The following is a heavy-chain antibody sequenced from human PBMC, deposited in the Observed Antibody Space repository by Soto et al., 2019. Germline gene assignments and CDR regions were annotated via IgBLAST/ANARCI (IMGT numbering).Heavy chain of an antibody. D-gene: IGHD4-17*01. CDR3: ARAIPPSGYGDPLGYFDF. V-gene: IGHV4-31*03. J-gene: IGHJ4*03. Sequence: LSETLSLTCTVSGGSISSGGYYWSWIRQHPGKGLEWIGYIYYSVSTYYNPSLKSRVTISVDTSKNQFSLKLSSVTAADTAVFYFARAIPPSGYGDPLGYFDFWGQGTLVTVSS. CDR2: IYYSVST. CDR1: GGSISSGGYY.